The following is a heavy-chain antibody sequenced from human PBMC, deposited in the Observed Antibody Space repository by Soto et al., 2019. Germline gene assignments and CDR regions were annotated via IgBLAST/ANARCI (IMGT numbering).Heavy chain of an antibody. CDR2: MNPNSGNT. Sequence: QVQLVQSGAEVKKPGASVKVSCKASGYTFTSYDINWVRQATGQGLEWMGWMNPNSGNTGYAQKIHCRIXMTRNTSMSTAYMELSSLRSEDTAVYYCARERSAGTGWFDPWGQGTLVTVSS. CDR3: ARERSAGTGWFDP. V-gene: IGHV1-8*01. D-gene: IGHD6-13*01. J-gene: IGHJ5*02. CDR1: GYTFTSYD.